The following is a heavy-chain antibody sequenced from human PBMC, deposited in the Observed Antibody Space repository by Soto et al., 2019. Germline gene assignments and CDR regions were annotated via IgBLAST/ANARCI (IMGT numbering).Heavy chain of an antibody. Sequence: QVQLQESGPGLVKPSQTLSLTCTVSGGSISSGDYYWSWIRQPPGKGLEWIGYIYYSGSTYYNPSLKSRVTISVDTSKNQFSLKLSSVTAADTAVYYCAREELGIPYYYYGMDVWGQGTTVTVSS. CDR2: IYYSGST. CDR3: AREELGIPYYYYGMDV. CDR1: GGSISSGDYY. J-gene: IGHJ6*02. V-gene: IGHV4-30-4*01. D-gene: IGHD7-27*01.